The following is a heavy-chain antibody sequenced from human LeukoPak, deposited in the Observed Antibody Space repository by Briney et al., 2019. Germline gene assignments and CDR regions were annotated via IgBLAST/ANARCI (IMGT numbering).Heavy chain of an antibody. V-gene: IGHV4-38-2*02. Sequence: KPSETLSLTCTVSGYSISSGYYWGWIRQPPGKGLEWIGSFYHSGTTYYNPSLKSRVTILVGTSKNHFSLKLSSVTAADTAVYYCARGGDTSGHYYFEYFHHWGQGTLVAVSS. J-gene: IGHJ1*01. CDR3: ARGGDTSGHYYFEYFHH. CDR1: GYSISSGYY. CDR2: FYHSGTT. D-gene: IGHD3-22*01.